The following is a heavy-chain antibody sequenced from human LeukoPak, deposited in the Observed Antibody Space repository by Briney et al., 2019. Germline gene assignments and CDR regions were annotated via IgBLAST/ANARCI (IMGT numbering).Heavy chain of an antibody. V-gene: IGHV7-4-1*02. CDR3: ARTNYGGNSEVTFDY. J-gene: IGHJ4*02. CDR2: INTNTGNP. D-gene: IGHD4-23*01. Sequence: ASVKVSCKASGYTFTGYYMHWVRQAPGQGLEWMGWINTNTGNPTYAQGFTGRFVFSLDTSVNTAYLQISSLKAEDTAFYYCARTNYGGNSEVTFDYWGQGTLVTVSS. CDR1: GYTFTGYY.